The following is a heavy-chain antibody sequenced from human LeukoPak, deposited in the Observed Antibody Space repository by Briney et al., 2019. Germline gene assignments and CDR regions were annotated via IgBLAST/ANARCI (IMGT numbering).Heavy chain of an antibody. CDR1: GYTFTGYY. CDR3: ARGNSSSWGRFDP. D-gene: IGHD6-13*01. Sequence: GASVKVSCKASGYTFTGYYMHWVRQAPGQGLERMGWINPNSGGTNYAQKFQGRVTMTRDTSISTAYMELSRLRSDDTAAYYCARGNSSSWGRFDPWGQGTLVTVSS. J-gene: IGHJ5*02. CDR2: INPNSGGT. V-gene: IGHV1-2*02.